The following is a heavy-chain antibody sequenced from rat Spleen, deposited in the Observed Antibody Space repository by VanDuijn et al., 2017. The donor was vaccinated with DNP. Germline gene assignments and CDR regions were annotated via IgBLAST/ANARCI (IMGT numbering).Heavy chain of an antibody. CDR2: ISYSGST. D-gene: IGHD1-7*01. J-gene: IGHJ2*01. CDR1: GYSITSTY. Sequence: EVQLQESGPGLVKPSQSLSLTCSVTGYSITSTYRWNWIRKFPGNKMEYIGHISYSGSTNYNPSLRSRISITRDTSKNHFFLHLNSVTTEDTATYYCARWTRYVDYWGQGVMVTVSS. CDR3: ARWTRYVDY. V-gene: IGHV3-1*01.